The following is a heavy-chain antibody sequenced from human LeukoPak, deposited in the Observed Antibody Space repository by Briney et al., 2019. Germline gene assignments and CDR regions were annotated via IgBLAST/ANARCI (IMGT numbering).Heavy chain of an antibody. D-gene: IGHD6-19*01. CDR2: ISGSGGST. J-gene: IGHJ4*02. CDR1: GFTFSSYG. Sequence: QPGRSLRLSCAASGFTFSSYGMHWVRQAPGKGLEWVSAISGSGGSTYYADSVKGRFTISRDNSKNTLYLQMNSLRAEDTAVYYCVNPVAGTVYWGQGTLVTVSS. CDR3: VNPVAGTVY. V-gene: IGHV3-23*01.